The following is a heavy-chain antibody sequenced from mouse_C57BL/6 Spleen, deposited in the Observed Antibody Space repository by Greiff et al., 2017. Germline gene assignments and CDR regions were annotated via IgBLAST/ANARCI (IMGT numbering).Heavy chain of an antibody. V-gene: IGHV1-50*01. CDR2: IDPSDSYT. CDR1: GYTFTSYW. Sequence: VQLQQPGAELVKPGASVKLSCKASGYTFTSYWMQWVKQRPGQGLEWIGEIDPSDSYTNYNQKFKGEATLPVDTSSSTAYMQLSSLTSEDAAVYYCARSFDYDGAYWGQGTLVTVSA. CDR3: ARSFDYDGAY. D-gene: IGHD2-4*01. J-gene: IGHJ3*01.